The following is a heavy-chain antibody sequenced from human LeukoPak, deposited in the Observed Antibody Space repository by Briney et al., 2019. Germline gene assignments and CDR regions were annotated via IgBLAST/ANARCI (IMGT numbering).Heavy chain of an antibody. J-gene: IGHJ5*02. V-gene: IGHV1-24*01. D-gene: IGHD3-3*01. Sequence: GASVKVSCKVSGDTLTELSMHWVRQAPGKGLEWMGGFDPEDGETIYAQKFQDRVTMTTDTSRSTAYMELRSLRSDDTAVYYCARMRVTIFGVVIMPDNWFDPWGQGTLVTVSS. CDR1: GDTLTELS. CDR3: ARMRVTIFGVVIMPDNWFDP. CDR2: FDPEDGET.